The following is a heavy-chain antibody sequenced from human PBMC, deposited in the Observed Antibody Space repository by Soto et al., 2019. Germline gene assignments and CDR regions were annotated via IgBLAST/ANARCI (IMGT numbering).Heavy chain of an antibody. CDR2: IIPIFGTA. J-gene: IGHJ4*02. CDR1: GGTFSRHG. CDR3: ARGWEYDNNDDYYAC. D-gene: IGHD3-22*01. V-gene: IGHV1-69*01. Sequence: QVQLVQSGAEVRKPGSSVKVSCKASGGTFSRHGISWVRQAPGQGLEWMGGIIPIFGTANHAQKFQGRVTMTADESRSTAYMELSSLTSEDRAVYYCARGWEYDNNDDYYACWGQGTLVIVSS.